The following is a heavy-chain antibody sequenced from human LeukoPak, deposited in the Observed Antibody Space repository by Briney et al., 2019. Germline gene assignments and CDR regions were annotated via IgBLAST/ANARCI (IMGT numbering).Heavy chain of an antibody. CDR1: GGSFSGYY. Sequence: SETLSLTCAVYGGSFSGYYWSWIRQPPGKGLEWIGEINHSGSTNYNPSLKSRVTISVDRSKNQFSLKLSSVTAADTAVYYCARDEVGATWTLKYWGQGTLVTVSS. CDR2: INHSGST. D-gene: IGHD1-26*01. J-gene: IGHJ4*02. CDR3: ARDEVGATWTLKY. V-gene: IGHV4-34*01.